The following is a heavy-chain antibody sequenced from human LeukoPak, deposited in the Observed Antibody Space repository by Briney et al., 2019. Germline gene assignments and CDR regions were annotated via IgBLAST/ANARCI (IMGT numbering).Heavy chain of an antibody. Sequence: GGSLRLSCAASGFTFSSYWMHWVRQAPGKGLVWVSRINSDGSSTSYADSVKGRFTISRDNAKNSLYLQMNSLRAEDTALYYCARGGYGSGTWGVDYWGQGTLVTVSS. V-gene: IGHV3-74*01. CDR3: ARGGYGSGTWGVDY. CDR1: GFTFSSYW. CDR2: INSDGSST. J-gene: IGHJ4*02. D-gene: IGHD3-10*01.